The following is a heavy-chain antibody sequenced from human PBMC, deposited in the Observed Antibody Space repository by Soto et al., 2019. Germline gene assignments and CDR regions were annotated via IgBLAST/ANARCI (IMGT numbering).Heavy chain of an antibody. CDR1: GGSISSYY. D-gene: IGHD6-19*01. J-gene: IGHJ6*02. V-gene: IGHV4-59*01. CDR3: ARAGGAVAGTVPYYYGMDV. CDR2: IYYSGST. Sequence: QVQLQESGPGLVKPSETLSLTCTVSGGSISSYYWSWIRQPPGKGLEWIGYIYYSGSTNYNPSLKSRVTISVYTSKNQFSLKLSSVTAADTAVYYCARAGGAVAGTVPYYYGMDVWGQGTTVTVSS.